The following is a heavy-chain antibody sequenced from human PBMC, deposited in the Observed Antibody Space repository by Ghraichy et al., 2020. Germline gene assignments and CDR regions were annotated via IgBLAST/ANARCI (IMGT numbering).Heavy chain of an antibody. CDR3: ARDPRVAVAGTDYYYGMDV. CDR2: IIPIFGTA. V-gene: IGHV1-69*13. D-gene: IGHD6-19*01. Sequence: SVKVSCKASGGTFSSYAISWVRQAPGQGLEWMGGIIPIFGTANYAQKFQGRVTITADESTSTAYMELSSLRSEDTAVYYCARDPRVAVAGTDYYYGMDVWGQGTTVTVSS. J-gene: IGHJ6*02. CDR1: GGTFSSYA.